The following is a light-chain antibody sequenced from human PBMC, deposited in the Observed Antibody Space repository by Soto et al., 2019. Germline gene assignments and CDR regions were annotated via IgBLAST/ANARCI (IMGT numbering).Light chain of an antibody. Sequence: QSALTQPPSASGSPGQSVTISCTGTRSDVGGYNYVSWYQQHPGKAPKLMIYEVNKRPSGVPDRFSGSKSGNTASLTVSGLQAEDEADYYCSSYAGSNNYVLFGGGTQLTVL. V-gene: IGLV2-8*01. CDR1: RSDVGGYNY. CDR2: EVN. CDR3: SSYAGSNNYVL. J-gene: IGLJ2*01.